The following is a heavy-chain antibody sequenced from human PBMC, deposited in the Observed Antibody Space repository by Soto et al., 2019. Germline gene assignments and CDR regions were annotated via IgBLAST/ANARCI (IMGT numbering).Heavy chain of an antibody. CDR3: ATSRFG. D-gene: IGHD3-3*01. Sequence: EVQLVESGGGLVQPGESLRLSCVASGFPFNSYYMNWVRQAPGKGLEWVANIKEDGSEKYYGDSVKGRFTISRDNAKNSVHLQMDSLRVADTAVYYCATSRFGWGQGTLVTVSS. CDR2: IKEDGSEK. CDR1: GFPFNSYY. J-gene: IGHJ4*02. V-gene: IGHV3-7*01.